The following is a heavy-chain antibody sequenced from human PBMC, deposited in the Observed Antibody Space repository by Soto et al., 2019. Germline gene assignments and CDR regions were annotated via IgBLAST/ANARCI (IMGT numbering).Heavy chain of an antibody. J-gene: IGHJ5*02. CDR3: ATYSSSWYDWFDP. CDR1: GGSFSSSSYY. Sequence: TLSLTCTVSGGSFSSSSYYWGWVRQPPGKGLEWIGGIYYSGSTYYNPSLKSRVTISVDTSKNQFSLKLSSVTAADTAVYYCATYSSSWYDWFDPWGQGTLVTVSS. CDR2: IYYSGST. D-gene: IGHD6-13*01. V-gene: IGHV4-39*01.